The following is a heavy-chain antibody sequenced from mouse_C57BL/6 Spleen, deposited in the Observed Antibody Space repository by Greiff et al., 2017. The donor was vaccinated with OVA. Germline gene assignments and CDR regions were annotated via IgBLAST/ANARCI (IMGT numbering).Heavy chain of an antibody. CDR2: INYDGSST. Sequence: EVKLVESEGGLVQPGSSMKLSCTASGFTFSDYYMAWVRQVPEKGLEWVANINYDGSSTYYLDSLKSRFIISRDNAKNILYLQMSSPKSEDTATYYCARVLYSNPFDYWGQGTTLTVSS. D-gene: IGHD2-5*01. CDR1: GFTFSDYY. CDR3: ARVLYSNPFDY. J-gene: IGHJ2*01. V-gene: IGHV5-16*01.